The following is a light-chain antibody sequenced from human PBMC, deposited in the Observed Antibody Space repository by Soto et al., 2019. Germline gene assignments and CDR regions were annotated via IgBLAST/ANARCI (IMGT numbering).Light chain of an antibody. V-gene: IGKV1-27*01. Sequence: DIPMTQSPSSLSASVGDRVTITCRASQAINNYLAWYQQKPGQLPRLLIQAASTLQSGVPSRFSGTKSGTKFTATNSSLQPEDVATYYCKKYNSDSFTFGPGTQVAIK. CDR2: AAS. CDR1: QAINNY. J-gene: IGKJ3*01. CDR3: KKYNSDSFT.